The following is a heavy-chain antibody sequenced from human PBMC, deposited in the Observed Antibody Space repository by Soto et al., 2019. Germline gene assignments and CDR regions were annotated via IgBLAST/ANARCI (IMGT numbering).Heavy chain of an antibody. V-gene: IGHV3-53*01. Sequence: VGSLRLSCAASGFTVSSNYMSWVRQAPGKGLEWVSVIYIGGSTYYADSVKGRFTISRDNSKNTLYLQMNSLRAEDTAVYYCAKGVVATAYYYYGMDVWGQGTTVTVSS. CDR2: IYIGGST. J-gene: IGHJ6*02. D-gene: IGHD5-12*01. CDR1: GFTVSSNY. CDR3: AKGVVATAYYYYGMDV.